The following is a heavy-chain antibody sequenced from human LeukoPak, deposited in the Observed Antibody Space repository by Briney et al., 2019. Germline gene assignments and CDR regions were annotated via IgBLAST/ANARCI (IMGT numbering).Heavy chain of an antibody. Sequence: SETLSLTCAVYGGSFSDYYWTWIRQPPGKGLEWIGEINHRGSTHYNPSLKSRVTMSVDTSKKQFSLKLSSVTAADTAVYYCATYSTGFDIWGQGTVVTVSS. CDR2: INHRGST. J-gene: IGHJ3*02. CDR1: GGSFSDYY. V-gene: IGHV4-34*01. D-gene: IGHD6-19*01. CDR3: ATYSTGFDI.